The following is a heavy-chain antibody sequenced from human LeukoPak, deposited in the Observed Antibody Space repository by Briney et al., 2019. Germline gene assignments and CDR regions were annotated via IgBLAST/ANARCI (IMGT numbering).Heavy chain of an antibody. CDR2: INPNSGGT. V-gene: IGHV1-2*02. Sequence: ASVKVSCKASVYTFTGYYIHWVRQAPGQGLEWMGWINPNSGGTNYAQKFQGRVTMTRDTSINTAYMELSSLRSDDTAVYYCARVGGRDWDLLRSFFAYWGQGTLVTVSS. CDR1: VYTFTGYY. CDR3: ARVGGRDWDLLRSFFAY. J-gene: IGHJ4*02. D-gene: IGHD1-26*01.